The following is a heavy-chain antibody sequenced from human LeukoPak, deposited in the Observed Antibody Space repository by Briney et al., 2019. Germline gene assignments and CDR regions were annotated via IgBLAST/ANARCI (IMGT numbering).Heavy chain of an antibody. D-gene: IGHD6-6*01. J-gene: IGHJ4*02. Sequence: WASVKVSCKASGGTFSSYAIIWVRQTPGQGLEGMGGSIPIFGTANYAQKFQGRVTITADESTSTAYMELSSLRSEDTAVYYCARGGRGEYSRHFYFDYWGQGTLVTVSS. CDR3: ARGGRGEYSRHFYFDY. V-gene: IGHV1-69*13. CDR2: SIPIFGTA. CDR1: GGTFSSYA.